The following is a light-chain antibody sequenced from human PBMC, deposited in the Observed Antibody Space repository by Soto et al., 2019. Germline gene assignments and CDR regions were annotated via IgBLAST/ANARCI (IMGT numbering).Light chain of an antibody. V-gene: IGKV3-20*01. CDR2: AAS. J-gene: IGKJ1*01. Sequence: EIVFTQSPCTLSLSPGDRATLSCRASETVTGKYLAWYQQKAGQAPRLLIFAASNRATGIPDRFSGSGSGTDFTLTISRLEPEDFAVYFCQQYSSPPQTFGQGTKVDIK. CDR1: ETVTGKY. CDR3: QQYSSPPQT.